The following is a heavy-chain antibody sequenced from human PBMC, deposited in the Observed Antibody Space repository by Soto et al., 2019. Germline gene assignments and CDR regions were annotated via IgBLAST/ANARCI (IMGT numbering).Heavy chain of an antibody. D-gene: IGHD4-17*01. CDR2: IYPGDSDA. Sequence: GESLKISCKGSGYSFSTYWIGCVRQMPWKGLEWMGIIYPGDSDARYSPSFQGQVSISADKSISTAYLQWSSLKASDTAMYYCTRLEQVDYGDCGSCHYWGQGTQVIVSS. CDR1: GYSFSTYW. V-gene: IGHV5-51*01. J-gene: IGHJ4*02. CDR3: TRLEQVDYGDCGSCHY.